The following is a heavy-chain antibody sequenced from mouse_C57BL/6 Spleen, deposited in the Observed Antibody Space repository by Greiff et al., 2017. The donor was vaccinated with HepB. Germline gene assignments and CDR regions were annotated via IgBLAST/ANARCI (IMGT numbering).Heavy chain of an antibody. CDR2: ISDGGSYT. Sequence: EVQLVESGGGLVKPGGSLKLSCAASGFTFSSYAMSWVRQTPEKRLEWVATISDGGSYTYYPDNVKGRFTISRDNAKNNLYLQMSHLKSEDTAMYYCAREEAYYDAMDYWGQGTSVTVSS. J-gene: IGHJ4*01. V-gene: IGHV5-4*01. CDR3: AREEAYYDAMDY. CDR1: GFTFSSYA. D-gene: IGHD3-2*02.